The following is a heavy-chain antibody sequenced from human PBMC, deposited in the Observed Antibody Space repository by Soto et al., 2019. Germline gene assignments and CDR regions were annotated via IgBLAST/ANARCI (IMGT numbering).Heavy chain of an antibody. V-gene: IGHV4-59*01. D-gene: IGHD2-2*01. J-gene: IGHJ3*02. CDR3: ATRYCSTISCYRGWVGNAFDI. CDR2: IYYSGST. CDR1: GGSISSDY. Sequence: SETLSLTCTVSGGSISSDYWSWIRQPPGKGLEWIGYIYYSGSTNYNPSLKSRVTISVDTSKNQFSLKLNSVTAADTAVYYCATRYCSTISCYRGWVGNAFDIWGQGTMVTVSS.